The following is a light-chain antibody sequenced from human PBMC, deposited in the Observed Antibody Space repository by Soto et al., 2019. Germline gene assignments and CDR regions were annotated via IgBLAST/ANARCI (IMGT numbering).Light chain of an antibody. J-gene: IGKJ5*01. CDR2: DAT. CDR3: QQRSFWPPVT. Sequence: EIVLTQSPATLSLSPGERATLSCRASQSISTSLGWYQHKPGQAPRLLVCDATDRAVGIPARFSGSGSGTNFTLTISSLEPEDSAVYYCQQRSFWPPVTFGQGTRLEIK. CDR1: QSISTS. V-gene: IGKV3-11*01.